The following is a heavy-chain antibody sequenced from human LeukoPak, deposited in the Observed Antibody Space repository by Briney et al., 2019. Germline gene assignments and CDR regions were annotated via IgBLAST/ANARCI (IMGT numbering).Heavy chain of an antibody. D-gene: IGHD3-10*01. CDR3: AIRPYYGSGSYSELDY. CDR1: GYTLTELS. J-gene: IGHJ4*02. Sequence: ASVKLSCQVSGYTLTELSMHWVRQAPGKGLEWMGGFDPEDGETIYAQKFQGRVTMTEDTSTDTAYMELSSLRSEDTAVYYCAIRPYYGSGSYSELDYWGQGTLVTVSS. V-gene: IGHV1-24*01. CDR2: FDPEDGET.